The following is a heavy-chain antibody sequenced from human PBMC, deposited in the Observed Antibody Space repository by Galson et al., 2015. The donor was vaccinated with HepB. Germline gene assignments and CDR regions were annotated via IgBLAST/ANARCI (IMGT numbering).Heavy chain of an antibody. CDR2: ISSTSSYI. CDR3: ARDRYGDPFDY. J-gene: IGHJ4*02. CDR1: GFTFSSYT. D-gene: IGHD4-17*01. Sequence: SLRLSCAASGFTFSSYTMNWVRQAPGKGLEWVSSISSTSSYIYYADSVKGRFTISRDHAKNSLYLQMNSLRAEDTAVYYCARDRYGDPFDYWGQGTLVTVSP. V-gene: IGHV3-21*01.